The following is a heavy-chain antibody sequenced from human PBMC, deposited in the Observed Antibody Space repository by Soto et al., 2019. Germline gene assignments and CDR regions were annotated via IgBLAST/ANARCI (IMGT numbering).Heavy chain of an antibody. V-gene: IGHV3-49*03. CDR2: IRSKAYGGTT. CDR3: TIGTQWPHAFDI. D-gene: IGHD6-19*01. J-gene: IGHJ3*02. CDR1: GFTFGDYA. Sequence: GGSLRLSCTASGFTFGDYAMSWFRQAPGKGLEWVGFIRSKAYGGTTEYAASVKGRFTISRDDSKSIAYLQMNSLKTEDTAVYYGTIGTQWPHAFDIWGQGTMVTVSS.